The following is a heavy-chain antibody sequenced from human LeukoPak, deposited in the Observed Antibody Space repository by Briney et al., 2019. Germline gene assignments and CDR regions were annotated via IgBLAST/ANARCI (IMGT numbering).Heavy chain of an antibody. Sequence: PGRSLRLSCAASGFTFSSYWMSWVRQAPGKGLEWVANIKQDGSEKYYVDSVKGRFTISRDNAKNSLYLQMNSLRAEDTAVYYCARDLSSSWEYYFDYWGQGTLVTVSP. CDR3: ARDLSSSWEYYFDY. J-gene: IGHJ4*02. V-gene: IGHV3-7*01. D-gene: IGHD6-13*01. CDR2: IKQDGSEK. CDR1: GFTFSSYW.